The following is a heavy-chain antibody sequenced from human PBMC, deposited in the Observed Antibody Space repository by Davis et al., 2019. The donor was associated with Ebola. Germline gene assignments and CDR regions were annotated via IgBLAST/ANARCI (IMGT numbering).Heavy chain of an antibody. D-gene: IGHD1-26*01. V-gene: IGHV3-23*01. Sequence: GESLKISCAASGFTFSSYAMSWVRQAPGKGLEWVSAISGSGGSTFYADSVKGRFTISRDYSKNTLYLQMNSLRAEDTAVYYCANWVLVGPTTWGQGTLVTVSS. J-gene: IGHJ5*02. CDR2: ISGSGGST. CDR3: ANWVLVGPTT. CDR1: GFTFSSYA.